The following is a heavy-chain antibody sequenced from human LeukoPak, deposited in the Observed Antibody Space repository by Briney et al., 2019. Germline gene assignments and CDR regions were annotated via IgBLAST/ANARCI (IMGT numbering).Heavy chain of an antibody. D-gene: IGHD2-15*01. CDR1: GFTFSSHG. V-gene: IGHV3-30*18. CDR2: ISYDGSIK. CDR3: VKDGYCSGGSCHALGY. Sequence: PGGSLRLSCAPSGFTFSSHGTRWVRAALGTGLERGGVISYDGSIKYSADSVKGRVTISRDNSKSTLYLQMSSLRAEDTAVYYCVKDGYCSGGSCHALGYWGQGALFTVSS. J-gene: IGHJ4*02.